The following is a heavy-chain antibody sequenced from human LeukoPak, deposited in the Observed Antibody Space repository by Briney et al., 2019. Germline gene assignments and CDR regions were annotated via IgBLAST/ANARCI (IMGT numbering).Heavy chain of an antibody. J-gene: IGHJ4*02. Sequence: MSSETLSLTCTVSGGSISSYYWSWIRQPAGRGLEWIGRIQTSGSTNYNPSLKSRVTMSVDTSKNQFSLRLNSVTAADTAVYFCARAYRAHQTFHSYHYFDYWGQGTLVTVSS. CDR3: ARAYRAHQTFHSYHYFDY. V-gene: IGHV4-4*07. CDR1: GGSISSYY. D-gene: IGHD5-18*01. CDR2: IQTSGST.